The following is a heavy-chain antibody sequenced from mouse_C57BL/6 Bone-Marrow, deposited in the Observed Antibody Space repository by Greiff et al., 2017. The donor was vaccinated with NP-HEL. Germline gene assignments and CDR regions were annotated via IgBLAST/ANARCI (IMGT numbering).Heavy chain of an antibody. CDR3: ASDYYGKHWYFDV. CDR1: GYSITSGYY. Sequence: EVKLLESGPGLVKPSQSLSLTCSVTGYSITSGYYWNWIRQFPGNKLEWMGYISYDGSNNYNPSLKNRISITRDTSENQFFLKLNSVTTEDTATYYCASDYYGKHWYFDVWGTGTTVTVSS. V-gene: IGHV3-6*01. J-gene: IGHJ1*03. D-gene: IGHD1-1*01. CDR2: ISYDGSN.